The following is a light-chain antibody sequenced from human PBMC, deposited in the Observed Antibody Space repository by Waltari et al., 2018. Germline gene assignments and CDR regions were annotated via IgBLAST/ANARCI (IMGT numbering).Light chain of an antibody. CDR1: NSDIGSYNY. V-gene: IGLV2-8*01. CDR2: EVN. J-gene: IGLJ1*01. CDR3: SSFTGSDNV. Sequence: QSALTQPPSASGSPGQSVTISCTGTNSDIGSYNYVSWYQQHPGDAPKLMIYEVNTRPSGVPDRFSGSKSGNTASLTVSGLQSEDEANYYCSSFTGSDNVFGTGTKVTVL.